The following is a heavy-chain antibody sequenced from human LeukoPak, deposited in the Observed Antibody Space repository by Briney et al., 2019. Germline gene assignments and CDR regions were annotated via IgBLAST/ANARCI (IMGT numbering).Heavy chain of an antibody. CDR1: GFTFSNAW. V-gene: IGHV3-15*01. D-gene: IGHD6-19*01. Sequence: GGSLRLSCAASGFTFSNAWMSWVRQAPGKGLERVGRIKSKTDGGTTDYAAPVKGRFTISRDDSKNTLYLQMNSLKTEDTAVYYCTTADSSGWNPYYYYYMDVWGKGTTVTVSS. J-gene: IGHJ6*03. CDR3: TTADSSGWNPYYYYYMDV. CDR2: IKSKTDGGTT.